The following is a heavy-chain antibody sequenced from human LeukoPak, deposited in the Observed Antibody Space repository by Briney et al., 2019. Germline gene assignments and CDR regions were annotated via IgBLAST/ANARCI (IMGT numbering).Heavy chain of an antibody. J-gene: IGHJ4*02. D-gene: IGHD1-1*01. CDR1: GFTFSSYA. V-gene: IGHV3-30*18. Sequence: GRSLRLSCAASGFTFSSYAMHWVRQAPGKGLDWVALISYDGSNKYYADSVKGRFTISRDNSKNTLNLQMNSLRAEDTAVYYCAKVGDNWDFDYWGQGTLVTVSS. CDR3: AKVGDNWDFDY. CDR2: ISYDGSNK.